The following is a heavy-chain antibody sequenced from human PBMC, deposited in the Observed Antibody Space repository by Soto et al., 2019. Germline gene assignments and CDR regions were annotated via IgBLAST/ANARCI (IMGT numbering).Heavy chain of an antibody. CDR3: ARGIRFSGNPLGYCSGGSCYDNWFDP. CDR2: IIPIFGTA. D-gene: IGHD2-15*01. CDR1: GGTFSSYA. J-gene: IGHJ5*02. V-gene: IGHV1-69*01. Sequence: QVQLVQSGAEVKKPGSSVKVSCKASGGTFSSYAISWVRQAPGQGLEWMGGIIPIFGTANYAQKFQGRVTITADESTSTAYRELSSLRSEDTAVYYCARGIRFSGNPLGYCSGGSCYDNWFDPWGQGTLVTVSS.